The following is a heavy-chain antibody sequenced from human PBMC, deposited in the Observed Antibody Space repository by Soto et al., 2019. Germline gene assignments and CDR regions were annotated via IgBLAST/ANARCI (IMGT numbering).Heavy chain of an antibody. J-gene: IGHJ4*02. D-gene: IGHD3-9*01. CDR3: ARSGGDYDILTGYSTTTYY. CDR1: GFTFSSYA. V-gene: IGHV3-23*01. Sequence: EVQLLESGGGLVQPGGSLRLSCAASGFTFSSYAMSWVRQAPGKGLEWVSAISGSGGSTYYADSVKGRFTISRDNSKNTLYLQMNSLRAEDTAVYYCARSGGDYDILTGYSTTTYYWGQGTLVTVSS. CDR2: ISGSGGST.